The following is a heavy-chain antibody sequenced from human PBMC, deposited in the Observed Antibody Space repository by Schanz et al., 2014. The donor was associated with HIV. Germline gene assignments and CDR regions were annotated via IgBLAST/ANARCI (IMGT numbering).Heavy chain of an antibody. Sequence: QMQLEESGGAVVRPGGSLRLSCAASGFDFSDAYMNWFRQAPGQRLEWLAQIDGGAGRIVRYADSVKGRFSISRDNGKRSVYLQMNSLRAEDTAVYYCARGGLQWHPEWFDLWGQGTLVSVSS. CDR1: GFDFSDAY. D-gene: IGHD4-4*01. CDR2: IDGGAGRIV. V-gene: IGHV3-11*04. CDR3: ARGGLQWHPEWFDL. J-gene: IGHJ5*02.